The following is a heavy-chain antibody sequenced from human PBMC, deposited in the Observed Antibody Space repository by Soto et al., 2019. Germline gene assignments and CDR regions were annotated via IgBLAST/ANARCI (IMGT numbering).Heavy chain of an antibody. D-gene: IGHD3-22*01. CDR2: IWYDGSNK. CDR3: ARDRSSQYYYDSSGYFDY. J-gene: IGHJ4*02. Sequence: GGSLRLSCAASGFTFSSYGMHWVRQAPGKGLEWVAVIWYDGSNKYYADSVKGRFTISRDNSKNTLYLQMNSLRAEDTAVYYCARDRSSQYYYDSSGYFDYWGQGTLVTVSS. V-gene: IGHV3-33*01. CDR1: GFTFSSYG.